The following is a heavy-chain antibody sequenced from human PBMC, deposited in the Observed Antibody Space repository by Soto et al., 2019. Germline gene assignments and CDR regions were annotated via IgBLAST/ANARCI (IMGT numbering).Heavy chain of an antibody. CDR2: FSASGGST. CDR1: GFPFSGYP. V-gene: IGHV3-23*01. CDR3: AKGGLVRPLDY. D-gene: IGHD6-6*01. J-gene: IGHJ4*02. Sequence: GGSLRLSCAASGFPFSGYPKGWVAQAPGEGLEWVSAFSASGGSTYYADSVKGRFTVSRDNSKNMLYLQMDSLRAEDTAVYYCAKGGLVRPLDYWGQGTLVTVSS.